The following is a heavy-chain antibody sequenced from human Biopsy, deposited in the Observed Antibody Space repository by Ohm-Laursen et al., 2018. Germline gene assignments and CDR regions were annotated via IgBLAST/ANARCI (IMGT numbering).Heavy chain of an antibody. Sequence: SETLSLTCTVSGGSISNFYWSWIRQPPGKGLEWIAYFYYSEDTNGANYAPSLKSRAALSVDTSKSQFSLKLYSVTAADTAVYYCARVEAGTYDALDIWGQGTLVAVSA. V-gene: IGHV4-59*01. CDR1: GGSISNFY. J-gene: IGHJ3*02. CDR3: ARVEAGTYDALDI. D-gene: IGHD1-26*01. CDR2: FYYSEDTNGA.